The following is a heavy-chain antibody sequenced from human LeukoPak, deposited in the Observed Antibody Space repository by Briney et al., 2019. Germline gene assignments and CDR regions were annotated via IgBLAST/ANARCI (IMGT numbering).Heavy chain of an antibody. CDR2: INHSGST. V-gene: IGHV4-34*01. Sequence: PSETLSLTCAVYGGSFSGYYWSWIRQPPGKGLEWIGEINHSGSTNYNPSLKSRVTMSVDTSKNQFSLKLSSVTAADTAVYYCARDGRWSSSWTFDYWGQGTLVTVSS. J-gene: IGHJ4*02. CDR1: GGSFSGYY. D-gene: IGHD6-13*01. CDR3: ARDGRWSSSWTFDY.